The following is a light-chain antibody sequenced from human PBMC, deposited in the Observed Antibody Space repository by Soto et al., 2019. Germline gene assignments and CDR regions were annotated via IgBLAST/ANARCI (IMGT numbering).Light chain of an antibody. J-gene: IGKJ1*01. CDR3: LQYDKWPPWT. V-gene: IGKV3-15*01. CDR1: QSVGGS. CDR2: GAS. Sequence: VMTQPPATLSVSPVERVTLSCRASQSVGGSLAWYRQKPGQAPSLLVYGASTRATGIPARFSGSGSGTEFTLTISSLQSDDFAVYYCLQYDKWPPWTFGQGTKVDIK.